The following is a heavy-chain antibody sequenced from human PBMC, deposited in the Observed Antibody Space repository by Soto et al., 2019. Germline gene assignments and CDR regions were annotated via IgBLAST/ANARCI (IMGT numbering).Heavy chain of an antibody. V-gene: IGHV1-24*01. CDR1: GYILTGLS. CDR3: VDCEGIVKPIIYFDS. D-gene: IGHD1-26*01. Sequence: QVQLVQSGAEVKGPGASVRVSCKVSGYILTGLSIHWVRRAPGKGLEWMGGFDREDGELIYAQKFQGRVTMTEDTTTDTSYMELRSLRSEATAVYYCVDCEGIVKPIIYFDSWGQGTLVTVSS. J-gene: IGHJ4*02. CDR2: FDREDGEL.